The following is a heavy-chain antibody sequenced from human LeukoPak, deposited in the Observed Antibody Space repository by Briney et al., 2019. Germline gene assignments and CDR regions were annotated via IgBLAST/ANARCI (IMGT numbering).Heavy chain of an antibody. Sequence: GGSLRLSCTASGFTFSSYWMSWVRQAPGKGLEWVAHIKEDGSEKYYVDSVKGRFTISRDNGENSLYLQMNSLRAEDTAVYYCARVRYYYDSSGYYPWGQGTLVTVSS. CDR1: GFTFSSYW. J-gene: IGHJ5*02. D-gene: IGHD3-22*01. CDR3: ARVRYYYDSSGYYP. V-gene: IGHV3-7*04. CDR2: IKEDGSEK.